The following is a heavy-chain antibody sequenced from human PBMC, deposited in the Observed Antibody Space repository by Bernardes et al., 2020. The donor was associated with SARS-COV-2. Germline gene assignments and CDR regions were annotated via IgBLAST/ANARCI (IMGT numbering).Heavy chain of an antibody. CDR3: ARDPLSSKGRGYYFDY. CDR1: GFSFSSYA. CDR2: ISYDGSNK. J-gene: IGHJ4*02. Sequence: GGSLRLSCAASGFSFSSYAMHWVRQAPGKGLEWVAVISYDGSNKYYADSVKGRFTISRDNSKNTLYLQMNSLRAEDTAVYYCARDPLSSKGRGYYFDYWGQGTLVTVSS. V-gene: IGHV3-30-3*01.